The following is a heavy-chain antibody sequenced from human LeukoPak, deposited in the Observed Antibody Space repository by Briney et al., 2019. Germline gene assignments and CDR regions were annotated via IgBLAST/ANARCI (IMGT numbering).Heavy chain of an antibody. CDR3: ARDPLIASAASNWFDP. V-gene: IGHV1-2*02. J-gene: IGHJ5*02. CDR1: GYTFSDYY. Sequence: ASVKVSCKASGYTFSDYYIYWLRQAPGQGLEWMGWINLNSGGTKYAQKFQGRVTMTRDTSISTAYMELSRLTSDDTAVYYCARDPLIASAASNWFDPWGQGTLVTVSS. CDR2: INLNSGGT. D-gene: IGHD6-13*01.